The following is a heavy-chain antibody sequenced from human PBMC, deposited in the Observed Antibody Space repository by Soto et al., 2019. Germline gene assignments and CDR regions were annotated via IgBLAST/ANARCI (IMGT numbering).Heavy chain of an antibody. CDR3: GHSPIVVVIYLFDY. CDR1: GFTFSSYA. CDR2: ISGSGGST. V-gene: IGHV3-23*01. Sequence: LRLSCAASGFTFSSYAISWVRQAPGKGLEWVSAISGSGGSTYYADSVKGRFTISRDNSKNTLYLQMNSLRAEDMAVYYCGHSPIVVVIYLFDYWGQGTLVTVSS. D-gene: IGHD3-22*01. J-gene: IGHJ4*02.